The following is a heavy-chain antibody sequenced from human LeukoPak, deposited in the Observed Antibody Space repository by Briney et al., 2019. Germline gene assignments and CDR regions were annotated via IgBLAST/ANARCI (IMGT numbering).Heavy chain of an antibody. CDR3: ARGRRATIPFDY. CDR2: INHSGST. D-gene: IGHD5-24*01. J-gene: IGHJ4*02. CDR1: GFTFSSYA. Sequence: GSLRLSCAASGFTFSSYAMSWVRQAPGKGLEWIGEINHSGSTNYNPSLKSRVTISVDTSKNQFSLKLSSVTAADTAVYYCARGRRATIPFDYWGQGTLVTVSS. V-gene: IGHV4-34*01.